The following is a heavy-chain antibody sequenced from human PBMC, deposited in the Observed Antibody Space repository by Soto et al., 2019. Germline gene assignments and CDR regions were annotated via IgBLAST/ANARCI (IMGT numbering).Heavy chain of an antibody. V-gene: IGHV3-48*02. D-gene: IGHD2-15*01. CDR2: IRTISSAI. CDR1: GFTFGDHP. CDR3: ARETPSFDS. Sequence: PGGSLRLSCVASGFTFGDHPMDWVRQAPGKGLEWVSSIRTISSAIYFADSVRGRFTISRDNARNSLYLQMPSLRDEDTAVYYCARETPSFDSWGQGTLVTVS. J-gene: IGHJ4*02.